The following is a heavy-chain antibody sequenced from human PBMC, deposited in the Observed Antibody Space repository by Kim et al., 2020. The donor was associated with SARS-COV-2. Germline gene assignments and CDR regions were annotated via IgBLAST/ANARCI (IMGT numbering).Heavy chain of an antibody. V-gene: IGHV3-74*01. D-gene: IGHD6-13*01. CDR1: GFTFSSHW. J-gene: IGHJ4*02. CDR3: ATGIAAGRTPY. Sequence: GGSLRLSCAASGFTFSSHWMHWVRQAPGKGLVWVSYIISDGSSTSYADSVKGRFTISRDNAKNTLYLQMNSLRAEDTAVYYCATGIAAGRTPYWGQGTLVTVSS. CDR2: IISDGSST.